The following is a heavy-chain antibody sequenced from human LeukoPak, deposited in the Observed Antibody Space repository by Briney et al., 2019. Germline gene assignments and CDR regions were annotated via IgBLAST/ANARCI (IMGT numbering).Heavy chain of an antibody. Sequence: PGGSLRLSCAASGFTFTRYWMSWVRQAPGKGLEWVANIKQDGSERHYVDSVKGRFTISRDNARNSVYLQMNSLSAEDTALYYCAKDIGYYFGSGSYFDYWGQGTLVTVSS. CDR2: IKQDGSER. CDR3: AKDIGYYFGSGSYFDY. V-gene: IGHV3-7*03. J-gene: IGHJ4*02. CDR1: GFTFTRYW. D-gene: IGHD3-10*01.